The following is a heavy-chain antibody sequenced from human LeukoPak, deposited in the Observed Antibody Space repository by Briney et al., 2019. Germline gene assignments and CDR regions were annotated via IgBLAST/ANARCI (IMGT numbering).Heavy chain of an antibody. Sequence: SETLSLTCTVSGGSISSYYWSWIRQPPGNGLEWIGYIYYSGSTNYHPSLKSRVTISVDTSKNQFSLKLSSVTAADTDVYYCASLMVRGVITNWGQGTLVTVSS. CDR1: GGSISSYY. CDR2: IYYSGST. D-gene: IGHD3-10*01. CDR3: ASLMVRGVITN. J-gene: IGHJ4*02. V-gene: IGHV4-59*01.